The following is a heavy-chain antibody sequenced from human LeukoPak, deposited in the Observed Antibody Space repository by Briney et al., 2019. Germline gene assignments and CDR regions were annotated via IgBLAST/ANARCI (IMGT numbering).Heavy chain of an antibody. CDR3: TTETAGYSYGLSDH. V-gene: IGHV3-15*07. D-gene: IGHD5-18*01. CDR1: GFTFSNAR. Sequence: PGGSLRLSCAASGFTFSNARMNWVRQAPGKGLEWVGRIKSKTDGETTDYAAPVKCRFTISRDDSNNTLYLQMNSLKTDDTAVYYCTTETAGYSYGLSDHWGQGTLVTVSS. J-gene: IGHJ5*02. CDR2: IKSKTDGETT.